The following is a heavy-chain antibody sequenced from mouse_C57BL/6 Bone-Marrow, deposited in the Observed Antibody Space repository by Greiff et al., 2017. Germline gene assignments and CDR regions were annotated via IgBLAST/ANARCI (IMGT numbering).Heavy chain of an antibody. J-gene: IGHJ2*01. Sequence: QVQLKQPGAELVRPGSSVKLSCKASGYTFTSYWMHWVKQRPIQGLEWIGNIDPSDSETHYNQKFKDKATLTVYNSSSTAYMQLSSLTSEDSAVYYCARSPLAYWGQGTTLTVSS. V-gene: IGHV1-52*01. D-gene: IGHD6-1*01. CDR2: IDPSDSET. CDR1: GYTFTSYW. CDR3: ARSPLAY.